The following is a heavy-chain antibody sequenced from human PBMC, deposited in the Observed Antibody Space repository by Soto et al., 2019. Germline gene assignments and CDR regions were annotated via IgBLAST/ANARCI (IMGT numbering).Heavy chain of an antibody. CDR2: INPSGGST. D-gene: IGHD6-25*01. CDR1: GYTFTSYY. Sequence: ASVKVSCKASGYTFTSYYMHWVRQAPGQGLEWMGIINPSGGSTSYAQKFQGRVTMTRDTSTSTVYTELSSLRSEDTAVYYCARDLTAPYGMDVWGQGTTVTVSS. J-gene: IGHJ6*02. V-gene: IGHV1-46*01. CDR3: ARDLTAPYGMDV.